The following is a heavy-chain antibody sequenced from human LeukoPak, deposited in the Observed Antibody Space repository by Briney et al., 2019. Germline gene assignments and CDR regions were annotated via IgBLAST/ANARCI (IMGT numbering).Heavy chain of an antibody. V-gene: IGHV1-69*06. CDR2: IIPIFGTA. Sequence: SVKVSCKASGGTFSSYAISWVRQAPGQGLEWMGGIIPIFGTANYAQKFQGRVTITADKSTSAAYMELSSLRSEDTAVYYCARENYYGSGSYYTWGQGTLVTVSS. D-gene: IGHD3-10*01. J-gene: IGHJ5*02. CDR1: GGTFSSYA. CDR3: ARENYYGSGSYYT.